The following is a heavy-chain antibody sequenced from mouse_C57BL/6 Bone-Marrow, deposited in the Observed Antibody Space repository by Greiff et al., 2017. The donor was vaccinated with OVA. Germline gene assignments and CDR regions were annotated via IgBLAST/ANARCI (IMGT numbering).Heavy chain of an antibody. CDR2: IDPSDSYT. D-gene: IGHD2-3*01. CDR3: ARGGYYAYFDV. V-gene: IGHV1-69*01. Sequence: VQLQQPGAELVMPGASVKLSCKASGYTFTSYWMHWVKQRPGQGLEWIGEIDPSDSYTNYNQKFKGKSTLTVDKSSSTAYMQISSLTSEDSAVYYCARGGYYAYFDVWGTGTTVTVSS. CDR1: GYTFTSYW. J-gene: IGHJ1*03.